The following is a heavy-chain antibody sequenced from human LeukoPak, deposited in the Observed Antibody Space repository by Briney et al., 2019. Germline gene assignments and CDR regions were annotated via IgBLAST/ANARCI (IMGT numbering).Heavy chain of an antibody. D-gene: IGHD5-18*01. Sequence: GGSLRLSCAASGFTFSSYEMNWVRQAPGKGLEWVSYISSSGSTIYYADSVKGRFTISRDNAKNSLYLQMNSLRAEDTAVYYCARDRGYSYGYPLDYWGQGTLVTVSS. J-gene: IGHJ4*02. V-gene: IGHV3-48*03. CDR3: ARDRGYSYGYPLDY. CDR2: ISSSGSTI. CDR1: GFTFSSYE.